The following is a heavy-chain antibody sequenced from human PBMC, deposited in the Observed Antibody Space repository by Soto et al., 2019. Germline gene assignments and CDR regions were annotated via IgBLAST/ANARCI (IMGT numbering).Heavy chain of an antibody. V-gene: IGHV1-46*01. J-gene: IGHJ3*02. Sequence: VASVKVFCKASGYTFTSYYMHWVRQAPGQGLEWMGIINPSGGSTSYAQKFQGRVTMTRDTSTSTVYMELSSLRSEDTAVYYCAREREYYDSSGYYYGSGAFDIWGQGTMVTVSS. CDR2: INPSGGST. CDR3: AREREYYDSSGYYYGSGAFDI. CDR1: GYTFTSYY. D-gene: IGHD3-22*01.